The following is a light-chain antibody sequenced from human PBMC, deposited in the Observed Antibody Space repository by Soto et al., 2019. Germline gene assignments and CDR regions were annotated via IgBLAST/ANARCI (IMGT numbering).Light chain of an antibody. CDR1: QSVSNY. CDR2: DAS. J-gene: IGKJ1*01. CDR3: QQSYYNPT. Sequence: DIQMTQSPSSLSASVGDRVTITCRASQSVSNYLHWYQQKPGKAPNLLIHDASSLQSGVPSRFSGSGSGTDFTLTISSLQREDFATYYCQQSYYNPTFGQGTNVDIK. V-gene: IGKV1-39*01.